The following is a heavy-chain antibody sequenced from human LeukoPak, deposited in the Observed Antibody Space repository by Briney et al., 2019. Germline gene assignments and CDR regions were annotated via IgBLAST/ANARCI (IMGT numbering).Heavy chain of an antibody. CDR1: GYTFTGYY. D-gene: IGHD2-15*01. V-gene: IGHV1-2*02. CDR3: ARDREFRDIVVVLAAITH. J-gene: IGHJ4*02. CDR2: INPNSGGT. Sequence: ASVKVSCKASGYTFTGYYMHWVRQAPGQGLEWMGWINPNSGGTNYAQKFQGRVTMTRDTSISTAYMELSRLRSDDTAVYYCARDREFRDIVVVLAAITHWGQGTLVTVSS.